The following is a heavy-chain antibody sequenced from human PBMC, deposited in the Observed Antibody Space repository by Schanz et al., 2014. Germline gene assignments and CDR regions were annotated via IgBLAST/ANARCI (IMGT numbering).Heavy chain of an antibody. CDR3: AKDAENTAMITDYFDY. J-gene: IGHJ4*02. Sequence: ESGGGLVEPGGSLRLSCAASGFTLSSYGMHWVRQAPGKGLEWVSALSEGGGGTHYADSVRGRFTISRDNSKTTVYLQMNSLRAEDTAVYYCAKDAENTAMITDYFDYGGEGPLGTVAA. CDR2: LSEGGGGT. D-gene: IGHD5-18*01. CDR1: GFTLSSYG. V-gene: IGHV3-23*01.